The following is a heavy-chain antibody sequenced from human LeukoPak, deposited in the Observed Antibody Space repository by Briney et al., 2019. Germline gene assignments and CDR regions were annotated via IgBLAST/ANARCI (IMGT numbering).Heavy chain of an antibody. D-gene: IGHD3-22*01. CDR1: GYTFSIRA. CDR3: ASAPAGDYDSSGYLDY. J-gene: IGHJ4*02. V-gene: IGHV1-3*03. Sequence: ASVKVSCRASGYTFSIRASHWVRQAPGQSLEWMGWINSGNGDTLYSQELQDRITITRDTSATTVYMELSSLRSEDMAVYYCASAPAGDYDSSGYLDYWGQGTLVTVSS. CDR2: INSGNGDT.